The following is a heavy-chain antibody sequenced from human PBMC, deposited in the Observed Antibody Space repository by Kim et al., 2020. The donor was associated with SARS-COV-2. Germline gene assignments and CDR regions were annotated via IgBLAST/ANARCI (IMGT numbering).Heavy chain of an antibody. J-gene: IGHJ6*03. CDR1: GYTFTSYD. Sequence: ASVKVSCKASGYTFTSYDINWVRQATGQGLEWMGWMNPNSGNTGYAQKFQDRVTMTRNTSISTAYMELSSLRSEDTAVYYCAGGIIRGGTVFGLEYYYMEVGGKGTTVTVSS. CDR3: AGGIIRGGTVFGLEYYYMEV. CDR2: MNPNSGNT. D-gene: IGHD3-3*01. V-gene: IGHV1-8*01.